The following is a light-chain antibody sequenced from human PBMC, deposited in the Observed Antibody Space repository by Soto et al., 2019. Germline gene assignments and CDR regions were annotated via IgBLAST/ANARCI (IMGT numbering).Light chain of an antibody. J-gene: IGKJ5*01. Sequence: SPGTLSLSPGEGTTLSCTASHLVKKNYLAWYQQKAGQAPRLLIYAASARATGIPDRFSGRGSGTDFTLTISRLEPEDVAVFYCQQYAESPITFGQGARLEIE. CDR2: AAS. V-gene: IGKV3-20*01. CDR3: QQYAESPIT. CDR1: HLVKKNY.